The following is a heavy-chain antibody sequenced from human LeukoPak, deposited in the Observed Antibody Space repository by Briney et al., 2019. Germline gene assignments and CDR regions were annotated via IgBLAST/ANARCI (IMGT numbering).Heavy chain of an antibody. D-gene: IGHD1-1*01. CDR3: ARDLYNWNDEGYFDY. CDR1: GYTFTGYY. J-gene: IGHJ4*02. CDR2: INPNSGGT. Sequence: GASVKVSCKASGYTFTGYYMHWVRRAPGQGREWMGWINPNSGGTNYAQKFQGRVTMTRDTSISTAYMELSRLRSDDTAVYYCARDLYNWNDEGYFDYWGQGTLITVSS. V-gene: IGHV1-2*02.